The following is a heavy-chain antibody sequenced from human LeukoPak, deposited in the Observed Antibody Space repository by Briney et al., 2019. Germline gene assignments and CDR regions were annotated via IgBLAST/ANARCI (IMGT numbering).Heavy chain of an antibody. CDR3: ARQGIVVADSFDP. Sequence: GESLKISCKGSGYSFTNYWISWVRQMPGKALEWIGRVVPTDSYTNYSPSFQGHVAISVDKSISTAYLQWSSLKASDTAMYYCARQGIVVADSFDPWGQGTLVTVSS. J-gene: IGHJ5*02. D-gene: IGHD6-19*01. V-gene: IGHV5-10-1*01. CDR2: VVPTDSYT. CDR1: GYSFTNYW.